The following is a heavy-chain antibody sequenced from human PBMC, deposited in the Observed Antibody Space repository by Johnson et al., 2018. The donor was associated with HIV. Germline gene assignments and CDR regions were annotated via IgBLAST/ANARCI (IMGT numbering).Heavy chain of an antibody. CDR2: IKRDGSDR. CDR3: ARGVSSGRDDAFDI. CDR1: GFTFSNYG. D-gene: IGHD3-22*01. V-gene: IGHV3-7*04. J-gene: IGHJ3*02. Sequence: VQLVESGGGVVQPGRSVRLSCTASGFTFSNYGMHWVRQAPGNGLEWVANIKRDGSDRYYVDSVKGRFTISRDNAKNSLYLQMNSLRAEDRAWCYCARGVSSGRDDAFDIWGQGTMVTVSS.